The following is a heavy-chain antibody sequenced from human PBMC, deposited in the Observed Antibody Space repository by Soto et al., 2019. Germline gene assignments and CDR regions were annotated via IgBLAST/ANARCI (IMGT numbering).Heavy chain of an antibody. CDR2: INPNSGGT. Sequence: ASVKVSCKASGYTFTGYYMHWVRQAPGQGLEWMGWINPNSGGTNYAQKFQGWVTMTRDTSISTAYMELSRLRSDDTAVYYCATIHDRHSDAFDIWGQGTMVTLSS. CDR1: GYTFTGYY. V-gene: IGHV1-2*04. CDR3: ATIHDRHSDAFDI. J-gene: IGHJ3*02. D-gene: IGHD1-1*01.